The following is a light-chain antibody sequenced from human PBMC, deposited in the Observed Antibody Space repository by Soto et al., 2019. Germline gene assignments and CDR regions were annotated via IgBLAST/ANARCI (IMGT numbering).Light chain of an antibody. CDR3: QQYNYWPPLT. Sequence: EIVMTQSPATLSVSPGERATLSCRASQTINSDLAWYQQKPGQAPRLLIYGASTMAAGIPARFSGSGSGTEFTLTISSLQSEDFAVYYCQQYNYWPPLTFGGGTKVEIK. J-gene: IGKJ4*01. V-gene: IGKV3-15*01. CDR1: QTINSD. CDR2: GAS.